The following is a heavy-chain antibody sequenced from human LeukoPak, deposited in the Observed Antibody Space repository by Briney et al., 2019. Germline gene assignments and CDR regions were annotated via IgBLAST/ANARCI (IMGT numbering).Heavy chain of an antibody. J-gene: IGHJ4*02. D-gene: IGHD3-3*01. CDR3: ARASFGAPSVTDTFDY. CDR2: INHSGST. CDR1: GGSFSSYY. Sequence: SETLSLTCAVYGGSFSSYYWSWIRQPPGKGLEWIGEINHSGSTNYNPSLKSRVTISVDTSKNQFSLKLSSVTAADTAVYYCARASFGAPSVTDTFDYWGQGTLVTVSS. V-gene: IGHV4-34*01.